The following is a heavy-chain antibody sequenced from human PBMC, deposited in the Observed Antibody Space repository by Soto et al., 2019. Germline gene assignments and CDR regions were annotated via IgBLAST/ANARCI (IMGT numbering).Heavy chain of an antibody. CDR3: ARQYGGPKNTLNWFAP. J-gene: IGHJ5*02. CDR1: GGSISSYY. CDR2: IYYSGST. D-gene: IGHD4-17*01. Sequence: PSETLSLTCTVSGGSISSYYWSWIRQPPGKGLEWIGYIYYSGSTNYNPPLKSRVTISVDTSKNQFSLKLSSVTAADTAVYYCARQYGGPKNTLNWFAPWGQGTQVTVSS. V-gene: IGHV4-59*08.